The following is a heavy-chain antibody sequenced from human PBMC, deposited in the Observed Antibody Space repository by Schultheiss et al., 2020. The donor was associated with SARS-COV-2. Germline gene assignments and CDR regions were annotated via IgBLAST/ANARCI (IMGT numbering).Heavy chain of an antibody. CDR1: GYSFTSYW. J-gene: IGHJ3*02. V-gene: IGHV5-51*01. Sequence: GESLKISCKGSGYSFTSYWIGWVRQMPGKGLEWMGIIYPGDSDTRYSPSFQGQVTISADKSISTAYLQWSSLKASDTAMYYCARPGSGSWWGDAFDIWGQGTMVTVSS. D-gene: IGHD1-26*01. CDR2: IYPGDSDT. CDR3: ARPGSGSWWGDAFDI.